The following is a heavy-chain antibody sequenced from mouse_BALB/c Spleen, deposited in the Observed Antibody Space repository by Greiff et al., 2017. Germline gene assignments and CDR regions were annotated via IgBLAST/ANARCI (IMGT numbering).Heavy chain of an antibody. CDR2: ISSGSSTI. D-gene: IGHD2-2*01. CDR1: GFTFSSFG. CDR3: ARRSHGYGAMDY. Sequence: EVKLVESGGGLVQPGGSRKLSCAASGFTFSSFGMHWVRQAPEKGLEWVAYISSGSSTIYYADTVKGRFTISRDNPKNTLFLQMTSLRSEDTAMYYCARRSHGYGAMDYWGQGTSVTVSS. V-gene: IGHV5-17*02. J-gene: IGHJ4*01.